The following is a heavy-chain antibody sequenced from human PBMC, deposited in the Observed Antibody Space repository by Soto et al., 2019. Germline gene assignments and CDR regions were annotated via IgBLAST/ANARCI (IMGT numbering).Heavy chain of an antibody. Sequence: ASVKVSCKASGGTFSSYAISWVRQAPGQGLEWMGGIIPIFGTANYAQKFQGRVTITADESTSTAYMELSSLRSEDTAVYYCARVLQFLEWLSQDYYYYGMDVWGQGTTVTVSS. D-gene: IGHD3-3*01. CDR3: ARVLQFLEWLSQDYYYYGMDV. J-gene: IGHJ6*02. CDR2: IIPIFGTA. CDR1: GGTFSSYA. V-gene: IGHV1-69*13.